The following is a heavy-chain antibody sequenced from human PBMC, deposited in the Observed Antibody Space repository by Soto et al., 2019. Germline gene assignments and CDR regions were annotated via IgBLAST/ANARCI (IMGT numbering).Heavy chain of an antibody. V-gene: IGHV3-30*18. D-gene: IGHD6-6*01. J-gene: IGHJ6*02. CDR1: GFTFSSYG. Sequence: QVQLVESGGGVVQPGRSLRLSCAASGFTFSSYGMHWVRQAPGKGLEWVAVISYDGSNKYYADSVKGLFTISRDNSKNTMYLQMNSLRAEDTAVYYCAKRSSLHYYYGMDVWGQGTTVTVSS. CDR3: AKRSSLHYYYGMDV. CDR2: ISYDGSNK.